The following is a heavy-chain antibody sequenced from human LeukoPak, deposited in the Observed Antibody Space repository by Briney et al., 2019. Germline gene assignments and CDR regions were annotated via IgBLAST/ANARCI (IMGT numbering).Heavy chain of an antibody. CDR3: ARASIILSAFDI. CDR2: IYHSGST. D-gene: IGHD3-16*02. Sequence: PSETLSLTCAVSGGSISSGGYSWSWIRRPPGKGLEWIGYIYHSGSTYYNPSLKSRVTISVDRSKNQFSLKLSSVTAADTAVYYCARASIILSAFDIWGQGTMVTVSS. CDR1: GGSISSGGYS. J-gene: IGHJ3*02. V-gene: IGHV4-30-2*01.